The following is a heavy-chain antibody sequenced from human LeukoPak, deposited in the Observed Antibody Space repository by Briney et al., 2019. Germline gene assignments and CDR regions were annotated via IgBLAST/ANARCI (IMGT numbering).Heavy chain of an antibody. V-gene: IGHV1-69*13. Sequence: ASAKVSCKASGGTFSSYAISWVRQAPGQGLEWMGGIIPIFGTANYAQKFQGRVTITADESTSTAYMELSSLRSEDTAVYYCARAQGYYDSSGYFVLPAYFDYWGQGTLVTVSS. J-gene: IGHJ4*02. CDR3: ARAQGYYDSSGYFVLPAYFDY. D-gene: IGHD3-22*01. CDR1: GGTFSSYA. CDR2: IIPIFGTA.